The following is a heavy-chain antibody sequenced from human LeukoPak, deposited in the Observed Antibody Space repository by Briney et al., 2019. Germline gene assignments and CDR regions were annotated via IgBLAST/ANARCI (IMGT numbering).Heavy chain of an antibody. Sequence: SETLSLTCTVSGYSISSYYYWGWIRQPPGKELEWIGSIYHSGSTYYNPSLKSRVTISVDTSKNQFSLKLSSVTAADTAVYYCAGVCSSTSCYVDYWGQGTLVTVSS. CDR3: AGVCSSTSCYVDY. D-gene: IGHD2-2*01. V-gene: IGHV4-38-2*02. J-gene: IGHJ4*02. CDR1: GYSISSYYY. CDR2: IYHSGST.